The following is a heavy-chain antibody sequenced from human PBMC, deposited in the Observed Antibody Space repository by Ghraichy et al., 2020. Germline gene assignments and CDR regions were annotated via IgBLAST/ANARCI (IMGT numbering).Heavy chain of an antibody. J-gene: IGHJ4*02. Sequence: GSLRLSCAASGFMFKDYAMGWVRQVPGKGLEWVATIGTGGVPTYYADSVKGRFTISRDSSRKTLHLEMTSLRAEDTALYSCAKQSTRTHRSYFDYWGLGTMVTVSS. D-gene: IGHD1/OR15-1a*01. CDR3: AKQSTRTHRSYFDY. V-gene: IGHV3-23*01. CDR1: GFMFKDYA. CDR2: IGTGGVPT.